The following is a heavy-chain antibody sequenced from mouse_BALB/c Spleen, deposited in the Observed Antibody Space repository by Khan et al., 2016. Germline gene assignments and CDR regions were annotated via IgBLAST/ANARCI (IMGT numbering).Heavy chain of an antibody. V-gene: IGHV1-9*01. Sequence: QVQLQQSGAELMKPGASVKISCKATGYTFSNYWIEWVKQRPGHGLEWIGEILPRSGSTNFNENFKGKATFTADTSSKTAYMQLSSLTSEDSAVYCCARADRRGYFDYWGQGSSLTVSS. J-gene: IGHJ2*02. CDR3: ARADRRGYFDY. CDR1: GYTFSNYW. CDR2: ILPRSGST.